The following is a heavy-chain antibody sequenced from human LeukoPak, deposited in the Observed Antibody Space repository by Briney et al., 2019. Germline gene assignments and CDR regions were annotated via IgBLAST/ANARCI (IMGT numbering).Heavy chain of an antibody. CDR3: AGGYSYGWTTFDY. Sequence: SETLSLTCTVSGGSISSGGYYWRWIRQHPGKGLEWIGYIYYSGSTNYNPSLKSRVTISVDTSKNQFSLKLGSVTAADTAVYYCAGGYSYGWTTFDYWGQGTLVTVSS. CDR2: IYYSGST. CDR1: GGSISSGGYY. D-gene: IGHD5-18*01. V-gene: IGHV4-61*08. J-gene: IGHJ4*02.